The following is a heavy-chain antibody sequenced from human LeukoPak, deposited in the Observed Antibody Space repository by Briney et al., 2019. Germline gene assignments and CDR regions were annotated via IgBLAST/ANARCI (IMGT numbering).Heavy chain of an antibody. Sequence: PGGSLRLSCAASGFTFSSYAMHWVRQAPGKGLEWVAVISYDGSNKYYADSVKGRFTISRDNSKNTLYLQMNSLRAEDTAVYYCAKVRQRQQDTPRRVLVGAFDIWGQGTMVTVSS. CDR1: GFTFSSYA. V-gene: IGHV3-30*04. J-gene: IGHJ3*02. CDR2: ISYDGSNK. D-gene: IGHD6-25*01. CDR3: AKVRQRQQDTPRRVLVGAFDI.